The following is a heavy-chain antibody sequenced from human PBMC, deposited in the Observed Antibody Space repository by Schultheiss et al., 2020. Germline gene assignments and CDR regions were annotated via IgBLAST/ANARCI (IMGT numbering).Heavy chain of an antibody. J-gene: IGHJ5*02. V-gene: IGHV1-18*01. CDR3: ARAPKPLAARRQDNWFDP. D-gene: IGHD6-6*01. Sequence: ASVKVSCKASGGTFSSYAISWVRQAPGQGLEWMGWISAYNGNTNYAQKLQGRVTMTTDTSTSTAYMELSSLRSEDTAVYYCARAPKPLAARRQDNWFDPWGQGTLVTVSS. CDR1: GGTFSSYA. CDR2: ISAYNGNT.